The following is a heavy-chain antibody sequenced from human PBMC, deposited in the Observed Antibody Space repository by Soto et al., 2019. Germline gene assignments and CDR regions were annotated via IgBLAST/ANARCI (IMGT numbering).Heavy chain of an antibody. V-gene: IGHV1-24*01. CDR2: FDPEDGET. CDR3: ATTNSSSSLYYYYGMDV. J-gene: IGHJ6*02. CDR1: GYTLTELS. Sequence: ASVKVSCKVSGYTLTELSMHWVRQAPGKGLEWMGGFDPEDGETIYAQKFQGRVTMTEDTSTDTAYMELSSLRSEDTAVYYCATTNSSSSLYYYYGMDVWGQGTTVTVSS. D-gene: IGHD6-6*01.